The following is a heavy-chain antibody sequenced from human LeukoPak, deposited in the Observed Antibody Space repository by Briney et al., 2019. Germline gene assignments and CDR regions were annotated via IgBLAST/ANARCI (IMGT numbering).Heavy chain of an antibody. V-gene: IGHV4-4*07. CDR3: AREVADYGGYYYYHYMDV. J-gene: IGHJ6*03. CDR2: IYTSGSN. CDR1: GVSISSYY. Sequence: SETLSLTCNVSGVSISSYYWGWIRQPAGKGLEWIGRIYTSGSNNYNPSLKSRVTMSVDTSKNQFSLKLSSVTAADTAMYYCAREVADYGGYYYYHYMDVWGKGTTVTISS. D-gene: IGHD4-23*01.